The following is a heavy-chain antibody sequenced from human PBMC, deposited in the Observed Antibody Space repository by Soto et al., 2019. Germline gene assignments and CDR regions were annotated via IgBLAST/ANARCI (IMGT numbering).Heavy chain of an antibody. J-gene: IGHJ6*03. CDR3: ARVVGDYYYYYYMDV. V-gene: IGHV3-7*01. Sequence: GSLRLSCAASGFAFSSYWMSWVRQAPGKGLEWVANIKQDGSEKYYVDSVKGRFTISRDNAKNSLYLQMNSLRAEDTAVYYCARVVGDYYYYYYMDVWGKGTTVTVSS. CDR1: GFAFSSYW. D-gene: IGHD3-10*01. CDR2: IKQDGSEK.